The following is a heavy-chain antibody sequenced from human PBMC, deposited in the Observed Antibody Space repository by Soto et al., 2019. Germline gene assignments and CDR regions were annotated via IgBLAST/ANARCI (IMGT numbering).Heavy chain of an antibody. J-gene: IGHJ4*02. Sequence: GGSLRLSCAASGFTFSSYAMSWVRQAPGKGLEWVSAISGSGGSTYYADSVKGRFTISRDNSKNTLYLQMNSLRAEDTAVYYCAKDRGYYYGSGSRNDFDYWGQGTLVTVSS. CDR1: GFTFSSYA. CDR3: AKDRGYYYGSGSRNDFDY. CDR2: ISGSGGST. V-gene: IGHV3-23*01. D-gene: IGHD3-10*01.